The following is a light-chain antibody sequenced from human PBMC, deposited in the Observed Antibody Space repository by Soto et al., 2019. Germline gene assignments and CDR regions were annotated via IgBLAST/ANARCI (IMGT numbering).Light chain of an antibody. CDR2: RDN. J-gene: IGLJ2*01. V-gene: IGLV1-44*01. Sequence: QSVLTQPPLASGTPGQRVAISCSGGSSDIGTNPVNWYLHLPGAAPKLLIYRDNQRPSGVPDRFSGSKSGTSASLTISGLQSEDEADYFCSAWDDSIYGPVFGGGTKLTVL. CDR1: SSDIGTNP. CDR3: SAWDDSIYGPV.